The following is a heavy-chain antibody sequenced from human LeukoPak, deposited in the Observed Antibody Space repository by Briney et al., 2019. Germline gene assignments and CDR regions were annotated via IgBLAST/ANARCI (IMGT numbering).Heavy chain of an antibody. CDR3: ARGLTGVTPYY. Sequence: GGSLRLSCAASGFTFSSYAMSWVRQAPGKGLEWVSAISGSGGITYYADSVKGRFTISRDNAKNSLYLQMNSLRAEDTAVYYCARGLTGVTPYYWGQGTLVTVSS. V-gene: IGHV3-23*01. J-gene: IGHJ4*02. CDR2: ISGSGGIT. CDR1: GFTFSSYA. D-gene: IGHD3-10*01.